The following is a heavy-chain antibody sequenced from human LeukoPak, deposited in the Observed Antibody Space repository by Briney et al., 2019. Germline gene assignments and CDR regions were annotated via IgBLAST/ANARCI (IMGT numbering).Heavy chain of an antibody. J-gene: IGHJ4*02. CDR3: ARVDPRLPEQPFDY. Sequence: AGGSLRLYCAASGFTSSIYAMHWVRQAPGKGLEWVVVISYDGSNKYYADSVKGRFTISRDNFKNTLYLQMNSLRAEDTAVYYCARVDPRLPEQPFDYWGQGTLVTVSS. CDR2: ISYDGSNK. V-gene: IGHV3-30-3*01. D-gene: IGHD1/OR15-1a*01. CDR1: GFTSSIYA.